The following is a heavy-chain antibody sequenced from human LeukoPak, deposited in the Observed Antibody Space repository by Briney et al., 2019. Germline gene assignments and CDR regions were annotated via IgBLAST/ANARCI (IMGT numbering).Heavy chain of an antibody. D-gene: IGHD1-26*01. CDR2: ISGSGGST. CDR3: AKSSGSYFGAPY. V-gene: IGHV3-23*01. J-gene: IGHJ4*02. CDR1: GFTLSSYA. Sequence: GGSLRLSCAASGFTLSSYAMSWVRQAPGKGLEWVSAISGSGGSTYYADSVKGRFTISRDNSKNTLYLQMNSLRAEDTAVYYCAKSSGSYFGAPYWGQGTLVTVSS.